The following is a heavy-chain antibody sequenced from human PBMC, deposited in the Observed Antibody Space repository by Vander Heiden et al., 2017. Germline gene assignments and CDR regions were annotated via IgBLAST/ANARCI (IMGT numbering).Heavy chain of an antibody. CDR2: IWYDGNTK. D-gene: IGHD6-19*01. J-gene: IGHJ4*02. CDR1: GFTFKTYG. Sequence: QVQLVESGGGVVQSGRYLRLSCAASGFTFKTYGMTWVRQAPGKGLEWLAIIWYDGNTKDYADSVKGRFTISRDNSKNTLYLEMSSLRVEDTAIYYCARAGSDIAVAGPFDFWGQGTLVTVSS. CDR3: ARAGSDIAVAGPFDF. V-gene: IGHV3-33*01.